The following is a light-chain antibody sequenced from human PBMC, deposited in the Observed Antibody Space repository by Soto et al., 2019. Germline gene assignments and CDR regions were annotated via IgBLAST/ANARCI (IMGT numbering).Light chain of an antibody. J-gene: IGKJ1*01. CDR1: QSISGW. CDR3: QQYDSYPLK. V-gene: IGKV1-5*01. CDR2: DAA. Sequence: DIHMTQSPFTLSASVGDRVTITCRASQSISGWLAWYQQKPGKAPNLIIYDAASLRSGAPSRFSGSGSGTEFSLTITSRQPEDFATYFCQQYDSYPLKFGLGTKVEVK.